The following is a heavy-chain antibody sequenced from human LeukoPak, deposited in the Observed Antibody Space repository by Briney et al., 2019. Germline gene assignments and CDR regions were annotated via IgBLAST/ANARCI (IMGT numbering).Heavy chain of an antibody. J-gene: IGHJ6*02. CDR2: ISYDGSRK. D-gene: IGHD2-2*02. Sequence: PGRSLRLSCSASGFTFGLYAMLGVRRAPGKGLQWVAYISYDGSRKYYVDSVKGRFTISRDNSKNTLYLQTNSLRAEDTAVYYCGGYRSSNSCYISTADGMDVWGQGTTVTVSS. V-gene: IGHV3-30*04. CDR1: GFTFGLYA. CDR3: GGYRSSNSCYISTADGMDV.